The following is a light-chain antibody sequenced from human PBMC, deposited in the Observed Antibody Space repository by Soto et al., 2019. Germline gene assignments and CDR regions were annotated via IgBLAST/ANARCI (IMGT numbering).Light chain of an antibody. CDR2: EVS. V-gene: IGLV2-14*01. CDR3: SSYASISTRV. J-gene: IGLJ1*01. CDR1: SSDFGGYNY. Sequence: QSVLTQPASVSGSPDQSITISCTGTSSDFGGYNYISWFQQHPAKAPKLMIYEVSDRPSGVSNRFSGSKSGNTASLTTSGLQDEDEADYYCSSYASISTRVFGTGTKVTVL.